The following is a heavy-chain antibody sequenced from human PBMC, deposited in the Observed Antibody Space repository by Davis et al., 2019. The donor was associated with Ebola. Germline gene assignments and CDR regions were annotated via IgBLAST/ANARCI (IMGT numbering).Heavy chain of an antibody. CDR1: GGTFRSYA. V-gene: IGHV1-69*13. CDR2: IIPIFGTA. CDR3: ARGRVVVPAAPADAFDI. Sequence: SVKVSCKASGGTFRSYAISWVRQAPGQGLEWMGGIIPIFGTANYAQKFQGRVTITADESTSTAYMELSSLRSEDTAVYYCARGRVVVPAAPADAFDIWGQGTMVTVSS. D-gene: IGHD2-2*01. J-gene: IGHJ3*02.